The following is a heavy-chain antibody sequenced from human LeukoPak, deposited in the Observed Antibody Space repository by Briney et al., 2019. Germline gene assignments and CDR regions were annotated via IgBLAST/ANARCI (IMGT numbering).Heavy chain of an antibody. V-gene: IGHV5-51*01. D-gene: IGHD3-22*01. J-gene: IGHJ4*02. CDR2: IYPGDSDT. CDR3: ARPGTDYDSSGYYKD. CDR1: GYKFTNYW. Sequence: GESLKISRKGSGYKFTNYWIAWVRQMPGKGLEGMGIIYPGDSDTRYSPSFQGQVTISADKSINTAYLQWSSLKASDSAIYYCARPGTDYDSSGYYKDWGQGTLVTVSS.